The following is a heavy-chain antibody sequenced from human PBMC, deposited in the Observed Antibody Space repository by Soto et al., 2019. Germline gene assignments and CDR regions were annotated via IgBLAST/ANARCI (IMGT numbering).Heavy chain of an antibody. CDR3: ARGVGSGSYYNQYNWFDP. CDR1: GYTFTNYG. CDR2: ISAYNGNT. Sequence: QVQLVQSGAEVKKPGASVKVSCKASGYTFTNYGISWVRQAPGQGLEWMGWISAYNGNTKYAQKLQGRVTMTTDTSTSTTYMELRSLRSDDTAVYYCARGVGSGSYYNQYNWFDPWGQGTLVTVSS. J-gene: IGHJ5*02. V-gene: IGHV1-18*01. D-gene: IGHD3-10*01.